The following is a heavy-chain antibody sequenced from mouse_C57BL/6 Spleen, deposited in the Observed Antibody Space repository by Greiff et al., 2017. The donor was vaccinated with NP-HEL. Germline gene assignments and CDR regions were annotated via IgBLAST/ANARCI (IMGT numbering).Heavy chain of an antibody. V-gene: IGHV1-69*01. D-gene: IGHD3-3*01. CDR1: GYTFTSYW. CDR2: IDPSDSYT. CDR3: ARSGTAGAWFAY. Sequence: QVQLQQPGAELGMPGASVKLSCKASGYTFTSYWMHWVKQRPGQGLEWIGEIDPSDSYTNYNQKFKGKSTLTVDKSSSTAYMQLSSLTSEDSAVYYCARSGTAGAWFAYWGQGTLVTVSA. J-gene: IGHJ3*01.